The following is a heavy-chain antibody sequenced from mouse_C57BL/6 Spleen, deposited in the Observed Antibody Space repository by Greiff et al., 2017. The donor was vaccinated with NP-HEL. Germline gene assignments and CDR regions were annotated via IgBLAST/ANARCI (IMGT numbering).Heavy chain of an antibody. V-gene: IGHV5-6*01. CDR2: ISSGGSYT. Sequence: EVKLVESGGDLVKPGGSLKLSCAASGFTFSSYGMSWVRQTPDKRLEWVATISSGGSYTYYPDSVKGRFTISRDNAKNTLYLQMSSLKSEDTAMYYCARQSYYSTHWYFDVWGTGTTVTVSS. D-gene: IGHD2-5*01. CDR3: ARQSYYSTHWYFDV. J-gene: IGHJ1*03. CDR1: GFTFSSYG.